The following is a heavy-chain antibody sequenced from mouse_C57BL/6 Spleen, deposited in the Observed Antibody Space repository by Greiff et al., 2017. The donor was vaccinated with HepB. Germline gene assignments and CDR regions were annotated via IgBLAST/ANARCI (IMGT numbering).Heavy chain of an antibody. CDR1: GFSLTSYG. V-gene: IGHV2-2*01. J-gene: IGHJ3*01. Sequence: QVQLKESGPGLVQPSQSLSITCTVSGFSLTSYGVHWVRQSPGKGLEWLGVIWSGGSTDYNAAFISRLSISKDNSKSQVFFKMNSLQADDTAIYYCAGYYSIAYWGQGTLVTVSA. D-gene: IGHD2-5*01. CDR2: IWSGGST. CDR3: AGYYSIAY.